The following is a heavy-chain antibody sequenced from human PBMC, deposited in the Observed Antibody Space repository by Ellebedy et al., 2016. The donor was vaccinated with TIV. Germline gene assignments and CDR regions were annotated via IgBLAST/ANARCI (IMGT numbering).Heavy chain of an antibody. J-gene: IGHJ4*02. CDR1: GFTFSNYG. V-gene: IGHV3-33*01. CDR2: IWYDGSNE. D-gene: IGHD2/OR15-2a*01. CDR3: ARDEEYRFDY. Sequence: GESLKISCAASGFTFSNYGMYWVRQAPGKGLEWVAIIWYDGSNEYYANSVKGRFTISRDNSKNTLYLQMNSLRAKDTAVYYCARDEEYRFDYWGQGALVTFSS.